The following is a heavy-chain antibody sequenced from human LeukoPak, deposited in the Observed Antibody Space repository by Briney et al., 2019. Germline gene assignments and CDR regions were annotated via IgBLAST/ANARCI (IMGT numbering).Heavy chain of an antibody. Sequence: SETLSLTCAVSGYSISSGYYWGWIRQPPGKGLEWIGSIYHSGSTYYNPSLKSRVTISVDTSKNQFSLKLSSVTAADTGVYYCASPGGATTGFDYGGQGTLVTVSS. CDR1: GYSISSGYY. J-gene: IGHJ4*02. D-gene: IGHD1-26*01. V-gene: IGHV4-38-2*01. CDR2: IYHSGST. CDR3: ASPGGATTGFDY.